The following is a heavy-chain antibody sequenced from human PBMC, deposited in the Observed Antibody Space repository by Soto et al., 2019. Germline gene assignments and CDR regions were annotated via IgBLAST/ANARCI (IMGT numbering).Heavy chain of an antibody. CDR3: AHIYKWNYITPFDY. CDR2: IYWNDEE. J-gene: IGHJ4*02. CDR1: GFSLNTAGMG. D-gene: IGHD1-7*01. Sequence: QITLKESGPTLVKPTQTLTLTCSFSGFSLNTAGMGVGWIRQPPGKALEWLALIYWNDEERYNPSLKSRLTISHASSKNQVVLTMTNMDPVDTATYSCAHIYKWNYITPFDYWGRGILVSVSS. V-gene: IGHV2-5*01.